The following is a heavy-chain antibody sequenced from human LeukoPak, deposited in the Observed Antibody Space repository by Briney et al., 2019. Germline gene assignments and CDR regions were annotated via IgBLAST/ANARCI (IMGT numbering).Heavy chain of an antibody. CDR2: IRYDGSNK. V-gene: IGHV3-30*02. Sequence: PGRSLRLSCAASGITFSSYGMHWVRQAPGKGLEWVAFIRYDGSNKYYADSVKGRFTISRDNSKNTLYLQMNSLRAEDTAVYYCAKRKYQLLYKTGYYYMDVWGKGTTVTVSS. D-gene: IGHD2-2*02. CDR3: AKRKYQLLYKTGYYYMDV. CDR1: GITFSSYG. J-gene: IGHJ6*03.